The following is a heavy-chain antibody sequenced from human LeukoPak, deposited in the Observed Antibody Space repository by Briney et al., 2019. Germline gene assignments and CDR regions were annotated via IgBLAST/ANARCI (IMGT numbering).Heavy chain of an antibody. CDR1: GGSVSSGSYY. D-gene: IGHD2/OR15-2a*01. Sequence: SETLSLTCTVSGGSVSSGSYYWSWIRQPPGKGLEWIGYIYYSGSTNCNPSLKSRVTISVDTSKNQFSLKLSSVTAADTAVYYCARATTSGFDCWGQGTLVTVSS. CDR3: ARATTSGFDC. J-gene: IGHJ4*02. CDR2: IYYSGST. V-gene: IGHV4-61*01.